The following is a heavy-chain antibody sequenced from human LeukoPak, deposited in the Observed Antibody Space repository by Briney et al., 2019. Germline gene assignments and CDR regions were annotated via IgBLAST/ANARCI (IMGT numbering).Heavy chain of an antibody. J-gene: IGHJ4*02. CDR2: IIPIFGTA. V-gene: IGHV1-69*06. Sequence: SVKVSCKASGGTFSSYAISWVRQAPGQGLEWMGGIIPIFGTANYAQKFQGRVTMTEDTSTDTAYMELSSLRSEDTAVYYCATSSGGTNFDYWGQGTLVTVSS. CDR1: GGTFSSYA. CDR3: ATSSGGTNFDY. D-gene: IGHD1-26*01.